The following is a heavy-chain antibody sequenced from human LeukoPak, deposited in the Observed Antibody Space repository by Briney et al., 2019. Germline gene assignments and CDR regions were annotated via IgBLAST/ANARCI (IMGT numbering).Heavy chain of an antibody. D-gene: IGHD3-22*01. CDR1: GGSFSGYY. CDR2: INHSGST. CDR3: ARVGSSGPTDY. V-gene: IGHV4-34*01. Sequence: PSETLSLTSAVYGGSFSGYYWSWIRQPPGKGLEWIGEINHSGSTNYNPSLKSRVTISVDTSKNQFSLKLSSVTAADTAVYYCARVGSSGPTDYWGQGTLVTVSS. J-gene: IGHJ4*02.